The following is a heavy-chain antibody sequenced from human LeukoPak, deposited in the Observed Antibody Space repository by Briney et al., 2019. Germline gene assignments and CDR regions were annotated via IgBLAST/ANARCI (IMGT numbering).Heavy chain of an antibody. CDR1: GGSFSGYY. CDR2: INHRGSA. CDR3: ARLGCTGGSCYSGAGYYYYGMDV. Sequence: SETLSLTCAVYGGSFSGYYWSWIRQPPGKGLEWIGEINHRGSANYNASLKPRVTISVDTSKNQCSLNLSSVTAADTAVYYCARLGCTGGSCYSGAGYYYYGMDVWGQGTTVTVSS. D-gene: IGHD2-15*01. V-gene: IGHV4-34*01. J-gene: IGHJ6*02.